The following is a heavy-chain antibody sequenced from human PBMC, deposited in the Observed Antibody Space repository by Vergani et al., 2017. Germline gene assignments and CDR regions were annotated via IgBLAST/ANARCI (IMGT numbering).Heavy chain of an antibody. CDR1: GGSISSGGYY. Sequence: QVQLQESGPGLVKPSQTLSLTCTVSGGSISSGGYYWGWIRQPPGKGLEWIGSIYYSGSTDYNPSLKSRVTISVDTSKNQFSLKLSSVTAADTAVYYCAREGKLGGSYYYYGMDVWGQGTTVTVSS. D-gene: IGHD3-10*01. CDR3: AREGKLGGSYYYYGMDV. V-gene: IGHV4-39*07. J-gene: IGHJ6*02. CDR2: IYYSGST.